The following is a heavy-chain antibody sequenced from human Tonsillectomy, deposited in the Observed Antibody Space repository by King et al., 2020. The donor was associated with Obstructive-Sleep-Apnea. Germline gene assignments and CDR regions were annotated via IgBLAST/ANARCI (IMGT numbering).Heavy chain of an antibody. D-gene: IGHD6-13*01. J-gene: IGHJ4*02. CDR1: GGSFSGYY. CDR3: AREGTRSSWYYFDY. CDR2: INHSGSN. V-gene: IGHV4-34*01. Sequence: VQLQQWGAGLLKPSETLSLTCAVYGGSFSGYYWSWIRQPPGKGLEWIGEINHSGSNNYNPSLKSRVTISVDTSKNQFSLKLSSVTAAETAVYYCAREGTRSSWYYFDYWGQGTLVTVSS.